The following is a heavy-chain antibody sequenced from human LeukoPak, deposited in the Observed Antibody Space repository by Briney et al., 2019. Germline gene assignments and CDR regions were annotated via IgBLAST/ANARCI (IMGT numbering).Heavy chain of an antibody. CDR3: MRVRNSNNWWGAFDI. Sequence: ASVKVSCKAFGYTFDTSSISWVRQAPGQRLEWMGWISPSNGNTHYAQGVQGRVTMTTDTSRSTAYMELRSLRSDDTAVYYCMRVRNSNNWWGAFDIWGQGTMVTVSS. D-gene: IGHD1-1*01. CDR2: ISPSNGNT. CDR1: GYTFDTSS. J-gene: IGHJ3*02. V-gene: IGHV1-18*01.